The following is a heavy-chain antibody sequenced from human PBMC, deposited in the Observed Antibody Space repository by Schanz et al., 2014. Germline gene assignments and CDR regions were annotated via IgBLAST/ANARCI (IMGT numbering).Heavy chain of an antibody. CDR3: ARVVGSGWHYFDL. J-gene: IGHJ4*02. CDR1: GFTFSDYY. Sequence: QVQLVESGGGLVKPGGSLRLSCAASGFTFSDYYMSWIRQAPGKGLEWVALIWYDGSNEYYADSVKGRFTISRENAQNSLFLQLNTLRAGDTAVYYCARVVGSGWHYFDLWGQGTLXTVSS. D-gene: IGHD6-19*01. CDR2: IWYDGSNE. V-gene: IGHV3-33*08.